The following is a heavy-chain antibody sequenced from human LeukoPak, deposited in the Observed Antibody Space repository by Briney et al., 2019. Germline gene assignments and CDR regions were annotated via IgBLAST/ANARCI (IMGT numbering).Heavy chain of an antibody. CDR1: GYTFTGYY. J-gene: IGHJ4*02. V-gene: IGHV1-2*06. D-gene: IGHD3-22*01. CDR2: INPNSGGT. Sequence: ASVKVSCKASGYTFTGYYMRWVRQAPGQGLEWMGRINPNSGGTNYAQKFQGRVTMTRDTSISTAYMELSRLRSDDTAVYYCARDVYYDSSGYPEGGFDYWGQGTLVTVSS. CDR3: ARDVYYDSSGYPEGGFDY.